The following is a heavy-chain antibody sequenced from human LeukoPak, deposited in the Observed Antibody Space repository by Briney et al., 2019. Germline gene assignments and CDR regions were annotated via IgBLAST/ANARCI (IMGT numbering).Heavy chain of an antibody. CDR2: INSDGSEG. Sequence: GGSLRLSCAVSGFTFSGFWMSWSRQAPGKGLEWVASINSDGSEGYYADVVKGRFTISRDNAKNSLYLQINSLRAEDTAVYYCAKDPMYYDFWSGYLDSTDEFDYWGQGTLVTVSS. J-gene: IGHJ4*02. CDR1: GFTFSGFW. D-gene: IGHD3-3*01. CDR3: AKDPMYYDFWSGYLDSTDEFDY. V-gene: IGHV3-7*03.